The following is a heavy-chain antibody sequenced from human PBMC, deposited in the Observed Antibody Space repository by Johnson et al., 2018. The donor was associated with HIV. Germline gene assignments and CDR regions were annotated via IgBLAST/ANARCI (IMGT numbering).Heavy chain of an antibody. D-gene: IGHD3-16*01. Sequence: VQLVESGGGVVRPGGSQRLSCAASGITSDDYGMSWVRQSPGKGLEWVSTINWNGGATDYAAPVKGRFTISRDDSKNTLYLQMNSLKIEDTAVYYCFTEPPPYTNYVRLHDVFDIWGQGTMVTVSS. CDR2: INWNGGAT. J-gene: IGHJ3*02. V-gene: IGHV3-20*04. CDR1: GITSDDYG. CDR3: FTEPPPYTNYVRLHDVFDI.